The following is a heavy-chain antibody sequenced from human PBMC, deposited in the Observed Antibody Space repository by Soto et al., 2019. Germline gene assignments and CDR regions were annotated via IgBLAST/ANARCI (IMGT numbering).Heavy chain of an antibody. D-gene: IGHD3-22*01. V-gene: IGHV1-69*13. CDR1: GGTFSSYA. CDR2: IIPIFGTA. CDR3: ARVLDSDPYYFDY. Sequence: SVKVSCKASGGTFSSYAISWVRQAPGQGLEWMGGIIPIFGTANYTQKFQGRVTITADESTSTVYMELSSLRSEDTAVYYCARVLDSDPYYFDYWGQGTLVTVSS. J-gene: IGHJ4*02.